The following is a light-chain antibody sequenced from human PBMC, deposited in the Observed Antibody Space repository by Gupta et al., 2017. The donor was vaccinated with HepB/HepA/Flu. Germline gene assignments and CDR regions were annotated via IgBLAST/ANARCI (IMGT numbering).Light chain of an antibody. CDR1: HSVSSSY. V-gene: IGKV3-20*01. CDR2: DAS. J-gene: IGKJ5*01. CDR3: QQYGRSNT. Sequence: LMFTQSPCTLSLSPGERATLTCRASHSVSSSYLDWYQQKPGQTPRLIIYDASSRAKGITDRFSGGGEGKDFTLTISRPETEACAVYNMQQYGRSNTFGQGTRLEIK.